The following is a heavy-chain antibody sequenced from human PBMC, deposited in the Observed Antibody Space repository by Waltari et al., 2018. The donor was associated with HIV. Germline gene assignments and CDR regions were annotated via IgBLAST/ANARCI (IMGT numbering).Heavy chain of an antibody. CDR2: IKQDGSEK. D-gene: IGHD3-10*01. Sequence: EVQLVESGGGLVQPGGSLSLSCPASGLTFSRHWMSWVRQAPGKGLECVANIKQDGSEKYYVDSVKCRFTISRDNAENSLYLQMNSLRAEDTAVYYCARGGFYGSGSKVNWGQGTLVTVSS. CDR1: GLTFSRHW. J-gene: IGHJ4*02. CDR3: ARGGFYGSGSKVN. V-gene: IGHV3-7*04.